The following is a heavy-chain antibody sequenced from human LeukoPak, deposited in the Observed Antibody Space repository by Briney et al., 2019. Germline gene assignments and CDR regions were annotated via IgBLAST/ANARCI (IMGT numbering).Heavy chain of an antibody. J-gene: IGHJ4*02. D-gene: IGHD2-15*01. V-gene: IGHV4-61*05. CDR3: ARGVVAAPQTFDY. CDR2: IYYTGST. Sequence: SETLSLTCTVSSGSISTSNYYWGWVRQPPGKALEWIGYIYYTGSTNYNPSLKSRVTISVDTSKNQFSLKLSSVTAADTAVYYCARGVVAAPQTFDYWGQGTLVAVSS. CDR1: SGSISTSNYY.